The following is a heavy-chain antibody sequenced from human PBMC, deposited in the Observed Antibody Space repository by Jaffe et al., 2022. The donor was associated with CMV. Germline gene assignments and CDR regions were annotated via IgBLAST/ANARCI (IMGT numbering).Heavy chain of an antibody. CDR3: ARGSTGTHFDY. CDR1: GGSLSGYD. CDR2: INHSGST. D-gene: IGHD1-1*01. V-gene: IGHV4-34*01. J-gene: IGHJ4*02. Sequence: QVQLQQWGAGLLKPSETLSLTCAVYGGSLSGYDWSWIRQSPGKGLEWIGEINHSGSTNYNPSLKSRITISVDTSNQFSLKLTSMTAADTAVYYCARGSTGTHFDYWGQGTLVTVSS.